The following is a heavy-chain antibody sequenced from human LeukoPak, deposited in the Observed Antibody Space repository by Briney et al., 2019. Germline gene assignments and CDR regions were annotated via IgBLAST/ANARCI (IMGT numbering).Heavy chain of an antibody. CDR3: ARGTGTTGDYFDY. J-gene: IGHJ4*02. D-gene: IGHD1-1*01. Sequence: ASVKVSCKASGYTFTSYDINWVRQATGQGLEWMGWMNPNSGNTGYAQKFQGRVTVTRNTSISTAYTELSSLRSEDTAVYYCARGTGTTGDYFDYWGQGTLVTVSS. V-gene: IGHV1-8*01. CDR2: MNPNSGNT. CDR1: GYTFTSYD.